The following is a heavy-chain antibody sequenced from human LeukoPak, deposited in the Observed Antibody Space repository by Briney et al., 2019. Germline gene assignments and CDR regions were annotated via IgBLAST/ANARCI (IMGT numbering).Heavy chain of an antibody. CDR2: IYHSGST. V-gene: IGHV4-38-2*02. CDR1: GYSISSGNY. J-gene: IGHJ3*02. Sequence: PSETLSLTCTLSGYSISSGNYWGWIRQPPGKGLEWYGSIYHSGSTYYNPSLKSRVTISVDTSKNQFSLKLSSVTAADTAVYYCARTFSSSWYKDAFDIWGQGTMVTVSS. CDR3: ARTFSSSWYKDAFDI. D-gene: IGHD6-13*01.